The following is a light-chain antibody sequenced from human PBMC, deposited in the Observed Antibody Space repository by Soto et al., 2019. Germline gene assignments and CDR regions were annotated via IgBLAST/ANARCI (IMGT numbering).Light chain of an antibody. CDR1: SSDIGAYNF. Sequence: QSALTQPASVSGSPGQSITISCTVTSSDIGAYNFVSWYQQHPGKAPKLMIYDVSNRPSGVSNRFSGSTSGDTASLTISGLQAEDEADYYCISYTSINLYVLGTGTKVTVL. CDR3: ISYTSINLYV. J-gene: IGLJ1*01. CDR2: DVS. V-gene: IGLV2-14*03.